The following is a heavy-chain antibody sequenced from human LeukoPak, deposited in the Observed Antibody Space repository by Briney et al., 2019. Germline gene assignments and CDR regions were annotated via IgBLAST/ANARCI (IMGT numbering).Heavy chain of an antibody. V-gene: IGHV1-69*01. J-gene: IGHJ3*02. CDR3: ARDPYYHDSSGYYYEGYAFDI. CDR2: IIPIFGTA. D-gene: IGHD3-22*01. Sequence: GSSVKVSCKASGGTLSSYAISWVRQAPGQGLEWMGGIIPIFGTANYAQKFQGRVTITADESTSTAYMELSSLRSEDTAVYYCARDPYYHDSSGYYYEGYAFDIWGQGTMVTVSS. CDR1: GGTLSSYA.